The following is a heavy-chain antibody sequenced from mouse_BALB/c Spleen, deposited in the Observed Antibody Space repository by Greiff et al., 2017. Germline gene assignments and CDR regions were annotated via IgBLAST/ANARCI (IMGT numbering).Heavy chain of an antibody. CDR1: GFSLTSYG. Sequence: QVQLQQSGPGLVAPSQSLSITCTVSGFSLTSYGVHWVRQPPGKGLEWLGVIWAGGSTNYNSALMSRLRISKDNSKSQVFLKMNSLQTDDTAMYYCARDHYYGSSPFAYWGQGTLVTVSA. D-gene: IGHD1-1*01. J-gene: IGHJ3*01. CDR2: IWAGGST. CDR3: ARDHYYGSSPFAY. V-gene: IGHV2-9*02.